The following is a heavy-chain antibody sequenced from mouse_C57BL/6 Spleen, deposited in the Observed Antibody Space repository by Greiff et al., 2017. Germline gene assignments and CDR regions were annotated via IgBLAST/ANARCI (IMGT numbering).Heavy chain of an antibody. CDR1: GYSFTSYY. CDR3: ARDYGYDGYYFDY. V-gene: IGHV1-66*01. CDR2: IYPGSGNT. Sequence: QVQLKQSGPELVKPGASVKISCKASGYSFTSYYIHWVKQRPGQGLEWIGWIYPGSGNTKYNEKFKGKATLTADTSSSTAYMQLSSLTSEDSAVYYCARDYGYDGYYFDYWGQGTTLTVSS. J-gene: IGHJ2*01. D-gene: IGHD2-2*01.